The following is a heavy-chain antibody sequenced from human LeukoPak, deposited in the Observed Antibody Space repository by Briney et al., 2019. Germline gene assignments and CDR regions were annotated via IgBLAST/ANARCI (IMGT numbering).Heavy chain of an antibody. D-gene: IGHD1-26*01. J-gene: IGHJ4*02. Sequence: GGSLRLSCAASGFTFSTYAMSWVRQAAGKGLEWVSAISGSGHNTYYADSVKGRFAIPRDNSKSTLYLQMNSLRAEDTAVYYCANHRSVSGDYFDYWGQGTLVTVSS. CDR2: ISGSGHNT. V-gene: IGHV3-23*01. CDR3: ANHRSVSGDYFDY. CDR1: GFTFSTYA.